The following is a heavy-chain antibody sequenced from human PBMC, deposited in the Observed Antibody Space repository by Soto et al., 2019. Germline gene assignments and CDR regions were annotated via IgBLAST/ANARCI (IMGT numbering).Heavy chain of an antibody. CDR2: IWYDGSNK. Sequence: QVQLVESGGGVVQPGRSLRLSCAASGFTFSSYGMHWVRQAPGKGLEWVAVIWYDGSNKYYADSVKGRFTISRDNSKNTRYLKMNSLRAEDTAVYYCARDLLWEQGPQGIDYGGQGTLVPVSS. CDR1: GFTFSSYG. D-gene: IGHD1-26*01. J-gene: IGHJ4*02. V-gene: IGHV3-33*01. CDR3: ARDLLWEQGPQGIDY.